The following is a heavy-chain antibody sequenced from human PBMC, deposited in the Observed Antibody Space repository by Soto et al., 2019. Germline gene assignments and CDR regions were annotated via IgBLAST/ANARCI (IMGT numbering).Heavy chain of an antibody. V-gene: IGHV1-69*12. D-gene: IGHD6-19*01. Sequence: QVQLVQSGAEVKKPGSSVKVSCKASGGTFRNYAISWVRQAPGQGLEWMGGIIPLFGTAKYAQKFQGRVTITADESTSTAYMEMSILKSEDTAVYYCGRGQYRSGYEAPNYYGMDVWGQGTRVTVSS. CDR3: GRGQYRSGYEAPNYYGMDV. CDR1: GGTFRNYA. CDR2: IIPLFGTA. J-gene: IGHJ6*02.